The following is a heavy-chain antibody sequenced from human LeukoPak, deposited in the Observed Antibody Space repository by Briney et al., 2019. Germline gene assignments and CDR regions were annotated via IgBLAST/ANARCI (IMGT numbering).Heavy chain of an antibody. CDR3: ARVYYDFWSGYSPTFDY. CDR1: GFTFSSYW. J-gene: IGHJ4*02. V-gene: IGHV3-7*01. CDR2: IKQDGSEK. D-gene: IGHD3-3*01. Sequence: GGSLRLSCAASGFTFSSYWMSWVRQAPGKGVEWVANIKQDGSEKYYVDSVKGRFTISRDNAKNSLYLQMNSLRAEDTAVYYCARVYYDFWSGYSPTFDYWGQGTLVTVSS.